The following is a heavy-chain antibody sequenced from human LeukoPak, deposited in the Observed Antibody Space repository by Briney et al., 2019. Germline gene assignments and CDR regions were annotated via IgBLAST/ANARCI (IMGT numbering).Heavy chain of an antibody. CDR2: IYYSGTT. D-gene: IGHD2-2*01. V-gene: IGHV4-59*01. Sequence: SETLSLTCNVSGDPISRYYWSWIRQPPGKGLEWIGYIYYSGTTNYNPSLESRVTISIDTSKNQFSLKLSSVTAADTAFYYCARVSSLGYYFDYWGQGILVTVSS. J-gene: IGHJ4*02. CDR3: ARVSSLGYYFDY. CDR1: GDPISRYY.